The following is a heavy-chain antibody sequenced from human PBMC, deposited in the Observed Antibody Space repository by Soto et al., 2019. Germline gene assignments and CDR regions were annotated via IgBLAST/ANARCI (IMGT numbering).Heavy chain of an antibody. CDR1: GFTFSNCA. CDR2: VSGSGRST. CDR3: AKDVRAAPGTDAFDI. V-gene: IGHV3-23*01. J-gene: IGHJ3*02. Sequence: GESLKISCAASGFTFSNCAMTWVRQAPGKGLEWVSAVSGSGRSTYYADSVKGRFTISRDNSKNTLYLQMNSLRVEDTSLYYCAKDVRAAPGTDAFDIWGQGTMVTVS. D-gene: IGHD6-13*01.